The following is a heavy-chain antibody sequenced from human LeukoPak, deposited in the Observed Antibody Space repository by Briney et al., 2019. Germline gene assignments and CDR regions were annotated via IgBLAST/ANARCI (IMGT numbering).Heavy chain of an antibody. CDR1: VGSITNTNW. V-gene: IGHV4-4*02. D-gene: IGHD3-22*01. CDR3: ARTCYYDTRGKND. Sequence: PSETLSLTCAVSVGSITNTNWWSWVRQPPGKGLEWIGEFNHSGSTNYNPSLKSRVTISVDKSKNQFSLKLSSVTAADTAVYYCARTCYYDTRGKNDWGQGTLVTVSS. J-gene: IGHJ4*02. CDR2: FNHSGST.